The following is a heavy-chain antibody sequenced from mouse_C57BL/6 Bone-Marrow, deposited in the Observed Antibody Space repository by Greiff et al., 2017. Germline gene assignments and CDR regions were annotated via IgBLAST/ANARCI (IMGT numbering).Heavy chain of an antibody. V-gene: IGHV5-9*01. CDR3: ARQVGYYYGSSYGY. CDR2: ISGGGGNT. J-gene: IGHJ2*01. Sequence: EVQRVESGGGLVKPGGSLKLSCAASGFTFSSYTMSWVRQTPEKRLEWVATISGGGGNTYYPDSVKGRFTICRDNAKNTLYLKMSSLRAEDTALYYCARQVGYYYGSSYGYWGQGTTLTVSS. CDR1: GFTFSSYT. D-gene: IGHD1-1*01.